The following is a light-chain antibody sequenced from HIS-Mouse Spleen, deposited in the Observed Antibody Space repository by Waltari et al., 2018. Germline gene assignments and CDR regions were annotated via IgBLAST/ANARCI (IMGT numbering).Light chain of an antibody. Sequence: SYVLTQPPSVSVAPGKTARITCGGNNIGSKSVHWYQQKPVQAPGLVVHDDRDRPQGIPERFAGSNSGNTATLTISRVEAGDEADYYCQVWDSSSDHVVFGGGTKLTVL. CDR2: DDR. J-gene: IGLJ2*01. CDR1: NIGSKS. V-gene: IGLV3-21*03. CDR3: QVWDSSSDHVV.